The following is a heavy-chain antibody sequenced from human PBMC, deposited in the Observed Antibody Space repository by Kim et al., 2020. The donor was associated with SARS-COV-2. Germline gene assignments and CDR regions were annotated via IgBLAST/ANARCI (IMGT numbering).Heavy chain of an antibody. Sequence: ASVKVSCKASGYTFTSYGISWVRQAPGQGLEWMGWISAYNGNTNYAQKLQGRVTMTTDTSTSTAYMELRSLRSDDTAVYYCARALWFRELLPPHYYYYYYRDVWSKGTTITVSS. J-gene: IGHJ6*03. D-gene: IGHD3-10*01. CDR1: GYTFTSYG. CDR3: ARALWFRELLPPHYYYYYYRDV. V-gene: IGHV1-18*01. CDR2: ISAYNGNT.